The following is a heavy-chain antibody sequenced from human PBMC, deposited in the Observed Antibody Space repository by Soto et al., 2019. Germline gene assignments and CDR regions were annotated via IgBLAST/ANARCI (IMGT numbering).Heavy chain of an antibody. Sequence: EVQLVESGGGLVQPGGSLRLSCAASGFTFSSYWMSWVRQAPVKGLEWVGNIKQDGSEKNYVYFVEGRFTISGDNAENSLYLQMNSLRAEDTAVYYCARIASAGRGWDVWGQGTTVVVSS. CDR1: GFTFSSYW. J-gene: IGHJ6*02. D-gene: IGHD6-13*01. CDR3: ARIASAGRGWDV. CDR2: IKQDGSEK. V-gene: IGHV3-7*01.